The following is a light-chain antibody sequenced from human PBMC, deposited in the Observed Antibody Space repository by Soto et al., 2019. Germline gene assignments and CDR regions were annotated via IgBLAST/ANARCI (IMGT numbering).Light chain of an antibody. CDR1: SSDVGGYNY. V-gene: IGLV2-11*01. J-gene: IGLJ2*01. CDR3: CSYAGSYTFG. Sequence: QSALTQPRSVSGSPGQSVTISCTGTSSDVGGYNYVSWYQQHPGKAPKLMIYDVSKRPSGVPDRFSDSKSGNTASLTISGLQAEDEADYYCCSYAGSYTFGFGGGTQVTVL. CDR2: DVS.